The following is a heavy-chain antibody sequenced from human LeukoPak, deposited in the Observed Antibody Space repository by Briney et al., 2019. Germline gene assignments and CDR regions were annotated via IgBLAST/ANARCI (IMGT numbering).Heavy chain of an antibody. CDR2: INPNSGGT. J-gene: IGHJ3*01. V-gene: IGHV1-2*02. Sequence: ASVKVSCKASGYIFTDYYIHWVRQAPGQGLEWLGWINPNSGGTSYAQRFQGRVTMTRYTSISTAYMEVSSLNSDDTAVYYCARDPPGSAASRQVFDVWGQGTMVTVSS. D-gene: IGHD6-6*01. CDR1: GYIFTDYY. CDR3: ARDPPGSAASRQVFDV.